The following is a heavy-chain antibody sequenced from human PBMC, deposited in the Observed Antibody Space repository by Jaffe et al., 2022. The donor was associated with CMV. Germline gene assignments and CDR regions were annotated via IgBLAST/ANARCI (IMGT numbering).Heavy chain of an antibody. V-gene: IGHV2-5*01. Sequence: QITLKESGPTLVKPTQTLTLTCTFSGFSLSTSGVGVGWIRQPPGKALEWLALIYWNDDKRYSPSLKSRLTITKDTSKNQVVLTMTNMDPVDTATYYCARRYGGSYYNWFDPWGQGTLVTVSS. D-gene: IGHD1-26*01. CDR2: IYWNDDK. CDR3: ARRYGGSYYNWFDP. J-gene: IGHJ5*02. CDR1: GFSLSTSGVG.